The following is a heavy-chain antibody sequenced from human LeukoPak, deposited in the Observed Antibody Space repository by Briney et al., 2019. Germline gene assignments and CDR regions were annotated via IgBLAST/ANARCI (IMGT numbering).Heavy chain of an antibody. Sequence: GGSLRLSCAASGFTFSSFAMHWVRQAPGKGLEWVAVISYYRSNKYYADSVKGRFTISRDNSKNTLYLQMNSLRAEDTAVYYCARGGSGWDPQTRWYFYGMDVWGQGTTVTVS. CDR1: GFTFSSFA. D-gene: IGHD6-19*01. CDR3: ARGGSGWDPQTRWYFYGMDV. V-gene: IGHV3-30-3*01. J-gene: IGHJ6*02. CDR2: ISYYRSNK.